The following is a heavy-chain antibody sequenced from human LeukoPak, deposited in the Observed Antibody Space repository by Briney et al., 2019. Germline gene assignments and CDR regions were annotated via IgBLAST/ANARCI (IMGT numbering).Heavy chain of an antibody. J-gene: IGHJ4*02. Sequence: SETLSLTCTVSGGSISSSSYYWGWIRQPPGKGLEWIGNIYYSGTTYYNPSLKSRVTISVDTSKNQFSLKLSSVTAADTAVYYCARGSLWFGELRYWGQGTLVTVSS. CDR1: GGSISSSSYY. D-gene: IGHD3-10*01. V-gene: IGHV4-39*02. CDR2: IYYSGTT. CDR3: ARGSLWFGELRY.